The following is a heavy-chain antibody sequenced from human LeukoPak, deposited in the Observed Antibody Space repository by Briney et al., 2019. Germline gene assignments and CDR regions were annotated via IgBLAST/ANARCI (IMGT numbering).Heavy chain of an antibody. CDR1: GYTFTSYG. D-gene: IGHD3-3*01. Sequence: ASVKVSCKASGYTFTSYGISWVRQAPGQGLEWMGWISAYNGNTNYAQKLQGRVTMTTDTSTSTAYMELRSLRSDDTAVYYCAREVTIFGVEYLGPDYWGQGTLVTVSS. J-gene: IGHJ4*02. CDR3: AREVTIFGVEYLGPDY. CDR2: ISAYNGNT. V-gene: IGHV1-18*01.